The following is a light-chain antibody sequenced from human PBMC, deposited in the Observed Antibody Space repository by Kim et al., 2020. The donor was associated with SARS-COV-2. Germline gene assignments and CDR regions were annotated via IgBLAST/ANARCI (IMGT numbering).Light chain of an antibody. Sequence: GQRVPISCSGSRSNIGRNSVNWYQHLPGTAPKLLLYTNNQRPSGVPDRVSGSKSGTSASLDISGLQSDDEADYYCSAWDGSLNGWVFGGGTQLTVL. CDR1: RSNIGRNS. CDR3: SAWDGSLNGWV. CDR2: TNN. V-gene: IGLV1-44*01. J-gene: IGLJ3*02.